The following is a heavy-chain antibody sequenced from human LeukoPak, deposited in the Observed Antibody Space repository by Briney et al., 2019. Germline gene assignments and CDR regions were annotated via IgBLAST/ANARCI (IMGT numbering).Heavy chain of an antibody. J-gene: IGHJ4*02. CDR1: GFTFSSYW. V-gene: IGHV3-7*03. Sequence: GGSLRLSCEASGFTFSSYWMGWVRQAPGKGLEWVANIIQDGSEKYYVDSVKGRFTISRDNAKNTLYLQMNSLRVEDTAVYYCALAAAASSFDYWGQGTLLTVSS. D-gene: IGHD2-15*01. CDR2: IIQDGSEK. CDR3: ALAAAASSFDY.